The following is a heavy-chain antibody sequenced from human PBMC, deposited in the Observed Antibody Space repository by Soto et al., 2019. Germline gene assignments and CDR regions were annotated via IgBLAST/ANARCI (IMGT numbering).Heavy chain of an antibody. J-gene: IGHJ6*03. CDR1: GFTFSSYT. D-gene: IGHD4-4*01. Sequence: GGSLRLSCAASGFTFSSYTINWVRQAPGKGLEWVSSLSGSSSYIYYADSVKGRFTISRDNAKNSLYLQMKSLRAEDTAVYYCARDGDYSNYGWNFYYMDVWGKGTTVTVSS. CDR3: ARDGDYSNYGWNFYYMDV. V-gene: IGHV3-21*01. CDR2: LSGSSSYI.